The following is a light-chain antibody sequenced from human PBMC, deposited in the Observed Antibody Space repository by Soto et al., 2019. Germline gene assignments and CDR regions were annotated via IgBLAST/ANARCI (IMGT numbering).Light chain of an antibody. CDR3: KSYAGSNIYV. J-gene: IGLJ1*01. V-gene: IGLV2-8*01. Sequence: QAVVTQPPSASGSPGQSVTISCTGTKNDIGVYDFVSWYQHHPGKAPRLIIYEVVQRPSGVPDRFSGSKSGNTASLTVSGLQAADEADYFCKSYAGSNIYVFGSGTKLTV. CDR2: EVV. CDR1: KNDIGVYDF.